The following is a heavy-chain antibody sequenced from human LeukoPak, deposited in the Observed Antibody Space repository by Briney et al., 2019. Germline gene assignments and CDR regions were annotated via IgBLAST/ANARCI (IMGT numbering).Heavy chain of an antibody. V-gene: IGHV4-39*01. CDR3: AAAMVLNWFDP. D-gene: IGHD5-18*01. CDR1: GGSISSSGYY. CDR2: IYYSGST. Sequence: SETLSLTCTVSGGSISSSGYYWVWIRQPQGKGLEWIGSIYYSGSTYYSPSLKSRVTISVDTSRNQIALKLSSVTAADTAVYYCAAAMVLNWFDPWGQGTPVTVSS. J-gene: IGHJ5*02.